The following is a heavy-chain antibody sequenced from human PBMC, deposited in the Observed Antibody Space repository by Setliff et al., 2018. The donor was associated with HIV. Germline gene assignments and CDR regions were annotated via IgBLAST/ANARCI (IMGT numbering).Heavy chain of an antibody. Sequence: ETLSLTCTVSNGSIGTYYWTWIRQPPGKGLEYIGYIYFTGPTKFNPSLKSRVTMSVDTSKKQFSLKLSSVTAADTAVYYCASTYYNFWSGYQGIDYWGQGTLVTVSS. J-gene: IGHJ4*02. CDR1: NGSIGTYY. D-gene: IGHD3-3*01. CDR3: ASTYYNFWSGYQGIDY. CDR2: IYFTGPT. V-gene: IGHV4-59*01.